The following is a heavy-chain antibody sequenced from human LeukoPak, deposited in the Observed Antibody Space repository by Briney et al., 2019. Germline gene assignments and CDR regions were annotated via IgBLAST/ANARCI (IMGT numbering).Heavy chain of an antibody. CDR3: ARVYYGSGSLHYYYYYMDV. CDR2: TYSGGRT. CDR1: GFTVSSNY. D-gene: IGHD3-10*01. J-gene: IGHJ6*03. Sequence: GGSLRLSCAASGFTVSSNYMSWVRQAPGEGLEWVSVTYSGGRTYYADSVKGRFTISRDNSKNTLYLQMNSLRAEDTSVYYCARVYYGSGSLHYYYYYMDVWGKGTTVTISS. V-gene: IGHV3-53*01.